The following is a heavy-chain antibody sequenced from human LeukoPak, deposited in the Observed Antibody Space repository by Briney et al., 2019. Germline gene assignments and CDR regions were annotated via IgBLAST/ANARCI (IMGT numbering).Heavy chain of an antibody. J-gene: IGHJ3*01. CDR1: GGSFSGYY. CDR3: VRDSSGTLAFDA. V-gene: IGHV4-34*01. CDR2: INRSGST. Sequence: PSETLSLTCAVYGGSFSGYYWSWIRQPPGKGLEWIGEINRSGSTNYNPSLKSRVTISVDTSKNQFSLRLSSVTAADTAIYYCVRDSSGTLAFDAWGQGTLVIVSS. D-gene: IGHD6-25*01.